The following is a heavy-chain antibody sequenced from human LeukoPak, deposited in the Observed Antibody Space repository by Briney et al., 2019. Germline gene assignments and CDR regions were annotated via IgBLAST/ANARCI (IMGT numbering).Heavy chain of an antibody. CDR3: ARVSGYSSGWVY. D-gene: IGHD6-19*01. J-gene: IGHJ4*02. CDR1: GGSISSSSYY. V-gene: IGHV4-39*07. CDR2: INHSGST. Sequence: SETLSLTCTVSGGSISSSSYYWSWIRQPPGKGLEWIGEINHSGSTNYNPSLKSRVTISVDTSKNQFSLKLSSVTAADTAVYYCARVSGYSSGWVYWGQGTLVTVSS.